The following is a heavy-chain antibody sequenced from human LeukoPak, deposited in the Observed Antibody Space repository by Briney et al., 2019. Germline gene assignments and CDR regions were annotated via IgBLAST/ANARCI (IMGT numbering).Heavy chain of an antibody. D-gene: IGHD3-10*01. CDR3: ARDPTPWYYGSGSYYFDY. CDR1: GFTFDDYA. Sequence: GGSLRLSCAASGFTFDDYAMHWVRQAPGKGLEWVSGISWNSGSIGYADSVKGRFTISRDNAKNSLYLQMNSLRAEDTAVYYCARDPTPWYYGSGSYYFDYWGQGTLVTVSS. CDR2: ISWNSGSI. J-gene: IGHJ4*02. V-gene: IGHV3-9*01.